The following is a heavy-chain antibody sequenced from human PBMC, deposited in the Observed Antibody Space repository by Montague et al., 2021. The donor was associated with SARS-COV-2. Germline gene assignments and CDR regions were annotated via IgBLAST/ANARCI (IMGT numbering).Heavy chain of an antibody. Sequence: SETLSLTCTVSGDSTSCPNCYWGWIRQAPGKGLDWIGTIYNSGTTXYKPSLKSRLTISIDTSKNQFSLKLTSVTAADTAVYYCARHRNYGDHSLDNWFHSWGQGTLVTVSS. V-gene: IGHV4-39*01. CDR1: GDSTSCPNCY. CDR3: ARHRNYGDHSLDNWFHS. D-gene: IGHD4-17*01. J-gene: IGHJ5*01. CDR2: IYNSGTT.